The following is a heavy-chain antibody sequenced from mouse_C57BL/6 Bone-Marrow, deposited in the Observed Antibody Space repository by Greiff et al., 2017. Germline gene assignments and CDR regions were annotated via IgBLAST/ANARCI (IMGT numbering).Heavy chain of an antibody. J-gene: IGHJ3*01. D-gene: IGHD2-4*01. CDR1: GFTFSDYY. V-gene: IGHV5-12*01. CDR2: ISNGGGST. Sequence: EVMLVESGGGLVQPGGSLKLSCAASGFTFSDYYMYWVRQTPEKRLEWVAYISNGGGSTYYPDTVKGRFTISRDNAKNTLYLQMSRLKSEDTAIYYCSIHERPYDYDWFAYWGQGTLVTVSA. CDR3: SIHERPYDYDWFAY.